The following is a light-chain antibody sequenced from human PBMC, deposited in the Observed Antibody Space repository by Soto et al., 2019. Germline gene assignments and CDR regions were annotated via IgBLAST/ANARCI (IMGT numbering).Light chain of an antibody. J-gene: IGKJ1*01. Sequence: IQMNQSPSSLSASAGDRVTITCRASQGISNYLAWYQQRPGKVPKLLIYTASTLQSGVPSRFSGSGSGAEFTLTISSLQPEDVATYYCQKYNSAPWTFGQGTKVDIK. V-gene: IGKV1-27*01. CDR1: QGISNY. CDR3: QKYNSAPWT. CDR2: TAS.